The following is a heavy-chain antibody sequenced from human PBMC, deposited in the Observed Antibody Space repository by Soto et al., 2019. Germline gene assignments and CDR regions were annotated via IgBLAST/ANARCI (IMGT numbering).Heavy chain of an antibody. CDR2: LSGGGSTT. J-gene: IGHJ4*02. V-gene: IGHV3-23*01. Sequence: EVQLLESGGGFVQPGESLRLSCAASGFTFSLSAMRWVRQAPGRGLDWVSSLSGGGSTTDYADSVKGRFTISRDNSKNKGHLQMNSLRAEDTAVYYCAKGPEYDILTGCDYGGQGALVTVSS. CDR1: GFTFSLSA. D-gene: IGHD3-9*01. CDR3: AKGPEYDILTGCDY.